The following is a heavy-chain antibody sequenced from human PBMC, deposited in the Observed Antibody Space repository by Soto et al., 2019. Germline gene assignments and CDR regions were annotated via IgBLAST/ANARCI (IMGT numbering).Heavy chain of an antibody. CDR3: ARGPTTITMVRGAGRPPMDY. J-gene: IGHJ4*02. D-gene: IGHD3-10*01. Sequence: QVQLVQSGAEVKKPGASVKVSCKASGYTFTGYYMHWVRQAPGQGLEWMGWINPNSGGTNYAQKFQGRVTMTRDTAISTAYMELSRLRSDDTAVYYCARGPTTITMVRGAGRPPMDYWGQGTLVTVSS. CDR2: INPNSGGT. CDR1: GYTFTGYY. V-gene: IGHV1-2*02.